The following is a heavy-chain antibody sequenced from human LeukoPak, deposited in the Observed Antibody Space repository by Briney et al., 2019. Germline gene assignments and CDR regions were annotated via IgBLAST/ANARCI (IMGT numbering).Heavy chain of an antibody. CDR1: NGSIGSYH. CDR2: IYYSGRS. J-gene: IGHJ5*02. CDR3: ASAGIPRPDWFDP. V-gene: IGHV4-59*01. D-gene: IGHD3-10*01. Sequence: SETLSLTCTVSNGSIGSYHWSWIRQPPGKGLEWIGYIYYSGRSIYNPSLKSRVTMSVDTSKNQFSLKLTSVTAADTAVYHCASAGIPRPDWFDPWGQGTLVTVSS.